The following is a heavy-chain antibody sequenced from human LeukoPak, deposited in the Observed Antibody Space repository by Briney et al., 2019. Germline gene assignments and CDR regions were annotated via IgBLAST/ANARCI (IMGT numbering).Heavy chain of an antibody. D-gene: IGHD6-19*01. J-gene: IGHJ4*02. CDR2: INPNSGGT. CDR1: GYTFTGYY. Sequence: ASVKVSCKASGYTFTGYYIHWVRQAPGQGLEWMGWINPNSGGTNYAQKFQGRVTMTRDTSISTAYMELSRLRSDDTAVYYCARPLYSSGTTEDDYWGQGTLVTVSS. CDR3: ARPLYSSGTTEDDY. V-gene: IGHV1-2*02.